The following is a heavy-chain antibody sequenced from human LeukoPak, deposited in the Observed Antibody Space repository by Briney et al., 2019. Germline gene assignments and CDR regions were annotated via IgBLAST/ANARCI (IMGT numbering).Heavy chain of an antibody. Sequence: GGSLRLSCAASGFTFSSYEMNWVRQAPGKGLEWVSYISSSGSTIYYADSVKGRFTISRDNAKNSLYLQINSLRAEDTAVYYCARDRPPDDYLGQNGNAFDIWGQGTMVTVSS. CDR2: ISSSGSTI. CDR1: GFTFSSYE. V-gene: IGHV3-48*03. CDR3: ARDRPPDDYLGQNGNAFDI. J-gene: IGHJ3*02. D-gene: IGHD5-12*01.